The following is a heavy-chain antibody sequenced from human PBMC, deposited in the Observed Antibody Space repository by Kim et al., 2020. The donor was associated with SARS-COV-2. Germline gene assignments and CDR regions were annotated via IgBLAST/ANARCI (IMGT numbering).Heavy chain of an antibody. D-gene: IGHD3-10*01. CDR2: ISRNSDYI. V-gene: IGHV3-21*01. CDR3: ARDLSLGRPGGFDY. J-gene: IGHJ4*02. Sequence: GGSLRLSCAASEFTFSRYSMNWVRQAPGKGLEWVSTISRNSDYIYYAESVEGRFTISRDNAKNSVYLQMNSLRVDDTALYYCARDLSLGRPGGFDYWCQG. CDR1: EFTFSRYS.